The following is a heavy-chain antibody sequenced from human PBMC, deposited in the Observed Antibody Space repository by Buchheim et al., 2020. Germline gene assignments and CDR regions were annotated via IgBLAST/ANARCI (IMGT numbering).Heavy chain of an antibody. CDR2: IRSKAYGGTT. D-gene: IGHD3-22*01. V-gene: IGHV3-49*03. J-gene: IGHJ4*02. CDR1: GFTFGDYA. CDR3: TRDLAYYDSSGYSY. Sequence: EVQLVESGGGLVQPGRSLRLSCTASGFTFGDYAMSWFRRAPGKGLEWVGFIRSKAYGGTTEYAASVKGRFTISRDDSKSIAYLQMNSLKTEDTAVYYCTRDLAYYDSSGYSYWGQGTL.